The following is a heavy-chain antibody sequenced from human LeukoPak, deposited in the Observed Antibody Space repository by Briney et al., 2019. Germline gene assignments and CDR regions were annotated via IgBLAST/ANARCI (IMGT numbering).Heavy chain of an antibody. CDR1: GDSLSRDSAA. J-gene: IGHJ4*02. CDR2: TYYRSKWYN. V-gene: IGHV6-1*01. Sequence: SQTLSLTCAISGDSLSRDSAARRWIRQSPSRGLEWLGRTYYRSKWYNDYAISVKSRITINPDTSKNQFSLQLNSVTPEDTAVYYCARGVHSYYFDYWGQGTLVTVSS. D-gene: IGHD2-15*01. CDR3: ARGVHSYYFDY.